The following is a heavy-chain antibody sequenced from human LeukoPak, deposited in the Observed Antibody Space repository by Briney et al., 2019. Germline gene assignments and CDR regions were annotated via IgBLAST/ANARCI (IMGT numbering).Heavy chain of an antibody. D-gene: IGHD3-3*01. CDR1: GGTFSSYA. Sequence: ASEKVSCKASGGTFSSYAISWVRQAPGQGLEWMGGIIPIFGTANYAQKFQGRVTITTDESTSTAYMELSSLRSEDTAVYYCAIWSSGYYYYYMDVWGKGTTVTVSS. CDR3: AIWSSGYYYYYMDV. V-gene: IGHV1-69*05. CDR2: IIPIFGTA. J-gene: IGHJ6*03.